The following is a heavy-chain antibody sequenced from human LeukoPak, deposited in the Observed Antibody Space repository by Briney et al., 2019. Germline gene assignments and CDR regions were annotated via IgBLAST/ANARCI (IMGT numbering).Heavy chain of an antibody. CDR3: AKDWSSAVGPFDY. J-gene: IGHJ4*02. D-gene: IGHD6-19*01. Sequence: GGSLRLSCLTSGFTLSTNAMSWVRQAPGKGLEWISGISGSGASTYYADSVKGRFTISRDDSRNTLYLQMNSLRAEDTAVYYCAKDWSSAVGPFDYWGQGTLVTVSS. CDR1: GFTLSTNA. V-gene: IGHV3-23*01. CDR2: ISGSGAST.